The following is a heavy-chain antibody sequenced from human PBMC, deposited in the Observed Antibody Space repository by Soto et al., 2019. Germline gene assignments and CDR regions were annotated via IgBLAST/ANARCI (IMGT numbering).Heavy chain of an antibody. V-gene: IGHV1-69*13. D-gene: IGHD2-8*01. J-gene: IGHJ5*02. CDR3: ARGTPGYCTNGVCYNWFDP. CDR1: GGTFSSYA. CDR2: IIPIFGTA. Sequence: ASVKVSCKASGGTFSSYAISWVRQAPGQGLEWMGGIIPIFGTANYAQKFQGRVTITADESTSTAYMELSSLRSEDTAVYYCARGTPGYCTNGVCYNWFDPWGQGTLVTVSS.